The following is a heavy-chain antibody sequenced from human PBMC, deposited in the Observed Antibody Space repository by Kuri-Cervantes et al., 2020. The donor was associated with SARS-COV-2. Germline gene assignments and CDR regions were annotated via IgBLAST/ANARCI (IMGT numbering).Heavy chain of an antibody. J-gene: IGHJ4*02. D-gene: IGHD6-19*01. CDR2: IYYSGST. V-gene: IGHV4-59*08. CDR3: ARVGVSSGWYLDY. CDR1: GGSISSYY. Sequence: GSLRLSCTVSGGSISSYYWSWIRQPPGKGLEWIGYIYYSGSTNYNPSLKSRVTISVDTSKNQFSLKLSSVTAADTAVYYCARVGVSSGWYLDYWGQGTLVTVSS.